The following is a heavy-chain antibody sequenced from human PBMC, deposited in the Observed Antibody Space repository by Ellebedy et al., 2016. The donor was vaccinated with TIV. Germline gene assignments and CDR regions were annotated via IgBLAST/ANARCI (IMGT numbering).Heavy chain of an antibody. V-gene: IGHV3-30*04. D-gene: IGHD6-19*01. J-gene: IGHJ4*02. Sequence: PGGSLRLSCAASGFTFSSYAMHWARQAPGKGLEWVALMPNDGSNGRYADSMKGRFTVSRDNSKNTVYLQINSLRADDTAVYFCGRDGSGWSGDYWGRGALVTVSS. CDR3: GRDGSGWSGDY. CDR1: GFTFSSYA. CDR2: MPNDGSNG.